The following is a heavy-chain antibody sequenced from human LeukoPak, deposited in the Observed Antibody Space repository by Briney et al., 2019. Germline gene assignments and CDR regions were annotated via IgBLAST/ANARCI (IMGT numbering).Heavy chain of an antibody. J-gene: IGHJ5*02. CDR3: ARDWTLSPTTVTTGFFDP. D-gene: IGHD4-17*01. CDR1: GGSTSSGDYH. CDR2: IYYSGST. Sequence: SETLSLTCTVSGGSTSSGDYHWSWIRQPPGKGLEWIGYIYYSGSTYYNPSLKSRVTISVDTSKNQFSLRLSSVTAADTAVYYCARDWTLSPTTVTTGFFDPWGQGTLVTVSS. V-gene: IGHV4-30-4*01.